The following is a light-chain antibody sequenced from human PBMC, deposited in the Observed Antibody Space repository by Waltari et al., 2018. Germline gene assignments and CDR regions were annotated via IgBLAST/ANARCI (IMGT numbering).Light chain of an antibody. CDR2: DVN. Sequence: QSALTQPRSVSGSPGQSVTISCTGTSGDVGGYNFVSWYQHHPGKAPKVLIYDVNERPSGVPDRFSGSKSDNTASLTISGFQPEDEADYYCCSYAGSYTLIFGGGTKLTVL. CDR3: CSYAGSYTLI. V-gene: IGLV2-11*01. J-gene: IGLJ2*01. CDR1: SGDVGGYNF.